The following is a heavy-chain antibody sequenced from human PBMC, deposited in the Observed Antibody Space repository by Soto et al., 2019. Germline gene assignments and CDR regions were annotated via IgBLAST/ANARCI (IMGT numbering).Heavy chain of an antibody. CDR3: AILIANRCLDS. J-gene: IGHJ5*01. V-gene: IGHV6-1*01. CDR2: TYHRSKCYN. Sequence: SQALSLTDAISGGSVSTYRGTWDWLRQTPSRGLEWLARTYHRSKCYNDDAVSVKGRITSNPDTSNNQLSLQLNSVTPDDTAVDYCAILIANRCLDSRRHGTLVPVSP. CDR1: GGSVSTYRGT. D-gene: IGHD2-8*01.